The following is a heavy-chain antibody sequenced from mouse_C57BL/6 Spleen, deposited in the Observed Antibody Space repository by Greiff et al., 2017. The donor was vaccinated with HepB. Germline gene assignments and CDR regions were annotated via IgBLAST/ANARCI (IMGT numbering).Heavy chain of an antibody. CDR3: AREYYYGSRGWYFDV. CDR2: ISYDGSN. V-gene: IGHV3-6*01. Sequence: EVQLVESGPGLVKPSQSLSLTCSVTGYSITSGYYWNWIRQFPGNKLEWMGYISYDGSNNYNPSLKNRISITRDTSKNQFFLKLNSVTTEDTATYYCAREYYYGSRGWYFDVWGTGTTVTVSS. J-gene: IGHJ1*03. CDR1: GYSITSGYY. D-gene: IGHD1-1*01.